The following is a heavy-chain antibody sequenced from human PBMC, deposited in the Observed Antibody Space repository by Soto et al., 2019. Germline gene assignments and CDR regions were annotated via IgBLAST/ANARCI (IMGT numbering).Heavy chain of an antibody. CDR2: IHYSGST. CDR3: ARVPAVASTIPSLWFDP. D-gene: IGHD6-19*01. V-gene: IGHV4-59*01. J-gene: IGHJ5*02. CDR1: GGSISRYY. Sequence: LSLTCNVSGGSISRYYWSWIRQPPGKGLEWIGYIHYSGSTKYNPSLKSRVTISVDTSKNQFSLKLTSVTAADTAVYFCARVPAVASTIPSLWFDPWGQGTLVTVSS.